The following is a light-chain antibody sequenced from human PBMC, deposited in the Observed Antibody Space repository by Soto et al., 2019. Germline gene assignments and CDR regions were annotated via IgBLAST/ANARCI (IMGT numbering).Light chain of an antibody. Sequence: EIVLTQSPGTLSLSLGERATVSCRASQSVGSNYLAWYQRKPGQAPRLLIYGASSRATGIPDRFSGSGSGTDVTLTISRLEPEDFSVYYCQQYATTPFTFGPGTKVDIK. CDR1: QSVGSNY. CDR3: QQYATTPFT. CDR2: GAS. J-gene: IGKJ3*01. V-gene: IGKV3-20*01.